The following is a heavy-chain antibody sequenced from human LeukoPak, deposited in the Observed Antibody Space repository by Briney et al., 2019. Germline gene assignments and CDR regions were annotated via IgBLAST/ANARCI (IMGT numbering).Heavy chain of an antibody. Sequence: PSETLSLTCTVSGGSISSYYWSWIRQPPGKGLEWIGYIYYSGSTNYNPSLKSRVTISVDTSKNQFTLKLSSVTAAVTAVYYCARGYDFWSYDPWGQGTLVTVSS. CDR3: ARGYDFWSYDP. V-gene: IGHV4-59*01. CDR2: IYYSGST. J-gene: IGHJ5*02. D-gene: IGHD3-3*01. CDR1: GGSISSYY.